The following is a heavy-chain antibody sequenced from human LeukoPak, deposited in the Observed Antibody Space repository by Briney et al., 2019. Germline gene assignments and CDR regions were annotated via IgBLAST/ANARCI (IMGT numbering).Heavy chain of an antibody. CDR2: IYHSGST. Sequence: SETLSLTCAVSGGSISSGGYSWSWIRQPPGKGLEWIGYIYHSGSTYYNPSLKSRVTISVDRSKNQFSLKLSSVTAADTAVYYCARDSGYCSGTSCNNWFDPWGQGTLVTVSS. CDR3: ARDSGYCSGTSCNNWFDP. V-gene: IGHV4-30-2*01. D-gene: IGHD2-2*01. CDR1: GGSISSGGYS. J-gene: IGHJ5*02.